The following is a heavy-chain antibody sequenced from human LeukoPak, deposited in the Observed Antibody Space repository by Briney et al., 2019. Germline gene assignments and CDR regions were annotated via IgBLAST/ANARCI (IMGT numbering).Heavy chain of an antibody. J-gene: IGHJ4*02. CDR2: ISSGSSTI. D-gene: IGHD3-10*01. V-gene: IGHV3-48*02. CDR3: ASPAHGSGSYFPFDY. CDR1: GFTFSSCS. Sequence: GGSLRLSCAASGFTFSSCSMNWVRQAPGKGLEWVSYISSGSSTIYYADSVKGRFTISRDNAKTSLYLQMTSLRDEDTAVYYCASPAHGSGSYFPFDYWGQGTLVTVSS.